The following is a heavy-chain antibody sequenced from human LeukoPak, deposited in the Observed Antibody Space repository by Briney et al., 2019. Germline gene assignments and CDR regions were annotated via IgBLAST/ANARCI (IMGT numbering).Heavy chain of an antibody. D-gene: IGHD4-23*01. CDR1: GGTFSSYA. V-gene: IGHV1-69*04. J-gene: IGHJ4*02. CDR3: ASSSHSGNGGY. Sequence: GASVKVSCKASGGTFSSYAISWVRQAPGQGLEWMGRIIPILGIANYAQKFQGRVTITADRSTSTAYMELSSLRSEDTAVYYCASSSHSGNGGYWGQGTLVTVSS. CDR2: IIPILGIA.